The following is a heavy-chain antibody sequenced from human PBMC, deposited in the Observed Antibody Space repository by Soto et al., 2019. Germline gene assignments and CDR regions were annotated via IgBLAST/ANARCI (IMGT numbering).Heavy chain of an antibody. V-gene: IGHV3-11*01. J-gene: IGHJ4*02. CDR3: ARETGAKSKY. CDR1: VFTFSDYY. CDR2: ISSSGSTI. Sequence: GESXRLSCSAAVFTFSDYYVRLIRQAPGKGLEWVSYISSSGSTIYYADSVKGRFTISRDNAKNSMYLQMNSLRAEDTAVYYCARETGAKSKYWGQGTLVTVSS.